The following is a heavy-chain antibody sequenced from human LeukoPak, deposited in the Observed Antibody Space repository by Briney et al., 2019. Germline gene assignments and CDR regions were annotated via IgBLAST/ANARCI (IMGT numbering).Heavy chain of an antibody. V-gene: IGHV3-23*01. D-gene: IGHD6-6*01. J-gene: IGHJ4*02. CDR2: ISESGDVT. Sequence: GGSLRLSCAASVFTSTSPGMSWVRQAPGKGLEWVSVISESGDVTHYADSMKGRFTISRDNTKNTLSLQMNSLRVEDTAIYYCARDSSHYRGSSDYWGQGTLVTVSS. CDR1: VFTSTSPG. CDR3: ARDSSHYRGSSDY.